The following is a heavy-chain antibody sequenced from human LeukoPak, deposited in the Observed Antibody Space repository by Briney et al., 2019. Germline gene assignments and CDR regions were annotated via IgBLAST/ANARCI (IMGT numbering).Heavy chain of an antibody. CDR2: ITSRRGYI. Sequence: GGPLRLSCAASGFTFTSYDMNWLRQAPGKGLEWVSSITSRRGYIYYADSVKGRFTISRDNAKKSLYLQMNSLRAEDTAVYYCARGGESSVNDYWGQGTLVTVSS. V-gene: IGHV3-21*01. D-gene: IGHD2-21*01. CDR3: ARGGESSVNDY. CDR1: GFTFTSYD. J-gene: IGHJ4*02.